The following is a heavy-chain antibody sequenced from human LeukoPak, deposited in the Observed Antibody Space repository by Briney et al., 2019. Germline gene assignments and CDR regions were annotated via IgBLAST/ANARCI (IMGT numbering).Heavy chain of an antibody. CDR3: ARVDSSSWYYFDY. V-gene: IGHV3-66*01. D-gene: IGHD6-13*01. CDR2: IYNGGST. J-gene: IGHJ4*02. Sequence: GGSLRLSCAASGFTVSSNYMSWVRQAPGKGLEWVSVIYNGGSTYYADSVKGRFTIPRDNSKNTLYLQMNSLRAEDTAVYYCARVDSSSWYYFDYWGQGTLVTVSS. CDR1: GFTVSSNY.